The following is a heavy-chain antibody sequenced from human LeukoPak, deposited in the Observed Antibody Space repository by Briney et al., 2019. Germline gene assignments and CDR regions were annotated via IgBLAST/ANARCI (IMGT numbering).Heavy chain of an antibody. CDR3: IRDLGGRSGH. D-gene: IGHD1-26*01. V-gene: IGHV3-74*01. CDR1: GFTFSSNW. CDR2: SNEDGSTT. Sequence: GGSLRLSCAASGFTFSSNWMHWVRQAPGKGLVWVSRSNEDGSTTNYADSVKGRFTISRDNAKNTLYLQMNSLTAEDTAVYYCIRDLGGRSGHWGQGTLVTVSP. J-gene: IGHJ4*02.